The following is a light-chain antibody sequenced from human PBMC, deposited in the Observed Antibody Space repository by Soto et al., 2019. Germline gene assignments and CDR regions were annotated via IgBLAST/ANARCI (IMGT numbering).Light chain of an antibody. J-gene: IGLJ2*01. Sequence: QSVLTQPPSASWTPGQRVTISCSGTSSNIGNNYVCWYQQLPGTAPKLLIYRNNQRPSGVPDRFSGSKSGTSASLAISGLRSDDEADYYCAAWDDSLSGVVFGGGTKLTVL. V-gene: IGLV1-47*01. CDR2: RNN. CDR3: AAWDDSLSGVV. CDR1: SSNIGNNY.